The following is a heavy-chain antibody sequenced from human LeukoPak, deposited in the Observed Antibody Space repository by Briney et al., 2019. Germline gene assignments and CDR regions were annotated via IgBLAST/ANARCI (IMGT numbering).Heavy chain of an antibody. D-gene: IGHD1-26*01. CDR1: GFTFSSYG. V-gene: IGHV3-48*01. CDR3: AREAMWRGEWELTGYYYYMDV. J-gene: IGHJ6*03. Sequence: PGGSLRLSCAASGFTFSSYGMNWVRQAPGKGLEWVSYISSSSSTIYYADSVKGRFTISRDNAKNSLYLQMNSLRAEDTAVYYCAREAMWRGEWELTGYYYYMDVWGKGTTVTVSS. CDR2: ISSSSSTI.